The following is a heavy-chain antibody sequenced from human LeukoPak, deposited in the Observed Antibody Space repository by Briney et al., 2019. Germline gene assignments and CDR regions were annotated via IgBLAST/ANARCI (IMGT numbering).Heavy chain of an antibody. V-gene: IGHV4-34*01. CDR2: INHSGST. CDR3: ARVYYGDYENDGFDI. CDR1: GGSFTNYY. J-gene: IGHJ3*02. Sequence: SETLSLTXAVYGGSFTNYYWNWIRQPPGKGLEWIGEINHSGSTNYKPSLKSRVTISVDTSKNQFSLKLRSVIAADTAVYYCARVYYGDYENDGFDIWGQGTMVTVSS. D-gene: IGHD4-17*01.